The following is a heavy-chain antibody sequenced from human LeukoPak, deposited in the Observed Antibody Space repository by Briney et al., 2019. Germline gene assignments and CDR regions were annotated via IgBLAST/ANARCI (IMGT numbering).Heavy chain of an antibody. Sequence: SETLSLTCTVSGGSISSGSYYWSWIRQPAGKGLEWIGRIYTSGSTNYNPSLKSRVTISVDTSKNQFSLKLSSVTAADTAVYYCARVGWRAAAGQSMGVDAFDIWGQGTMVTVSS. CDR2: IYTSGST. V-gene: IGHV4-61*02. CDR3: ARVGWRAAAGQSMGVDAFDI. D-gene: IGHD6-13*01. J-gene: IGHJ3*02. CDR1: GGSISSGSYY.